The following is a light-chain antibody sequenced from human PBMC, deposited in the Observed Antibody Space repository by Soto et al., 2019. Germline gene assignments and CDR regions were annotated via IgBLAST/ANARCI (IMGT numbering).Light chain of an antibody. CDR3: QQYGRSPLT. Sequence: EIVLTQSPGTLSLSPGERATLSCRASQSVDSNSLGWYQQKPAQAPRLLIYGASSRATGIPDRFSGSGSGTDFTLTISKLEPEDSAVYYCQQYGRSPLTFGGGTKVEIK. V-gene: IGKV3-20*01. J-gene: IGKJ4*01. CDR2: GAS. CDR1: QSVDSNS.